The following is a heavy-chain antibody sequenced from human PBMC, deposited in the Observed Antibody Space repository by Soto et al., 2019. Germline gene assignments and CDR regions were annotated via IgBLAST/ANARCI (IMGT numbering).Heavy chain of an antibody. CDR2: ISGSGGST. CDR3: ANTRPCSGGSCYGLAFDI. Sequence: EVQLLESGGGLVQPGGSLRLSCAASGFTFSSYAMSWVRQAPGKGLEWVSAISGSGGSTYYADSVKGRFTISRDNSKNTLYLQMNSLRAEDTAVYYCANTRPCSGGSCYGLAFDIWGQGTMVTVSS. D-gene: IGHD2-15*01. V-gene: IGHV3-23*01. CDR1: GFTFSSYA. J-gene: IGHJ3*02.